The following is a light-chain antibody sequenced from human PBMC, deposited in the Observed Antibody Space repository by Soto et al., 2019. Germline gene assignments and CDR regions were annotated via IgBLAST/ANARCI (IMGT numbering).Light chain of an antibody. CDR3: QTWGSGIVV. CDR1: SGHSNYA. Sequence: QSVLTQSPSASASLGASVKLTCTLSSGHSNYAIAWHQQQSEKGPRYLMKLNSDGSHRKGDGIPDRFSGSSSVAELYLAISSLQSEDEADYYCQTWGSGIVVFGGGTKLTVL. CDR2: LNSDGSH. J-gene: IGLJ2*01. V-gene: IGLV4-69*01.